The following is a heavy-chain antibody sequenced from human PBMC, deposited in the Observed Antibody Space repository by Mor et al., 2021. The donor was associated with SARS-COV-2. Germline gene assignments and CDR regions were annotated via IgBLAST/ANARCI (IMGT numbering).Heavy chain of an antibody. V-gene: IGHV3-7*03. Sequence: VDSVKGRFTISRDNAKNSLYLQMNSLRAEDTAVYYCARDRHHRTDYWGQ. J-gene: IGHJ4*02. CDR3: ARDRHHRTDY.